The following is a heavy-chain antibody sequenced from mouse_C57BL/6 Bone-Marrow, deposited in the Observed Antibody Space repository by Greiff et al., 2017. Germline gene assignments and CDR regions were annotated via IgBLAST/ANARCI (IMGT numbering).Heavy chain of an antibody. V-gene: IGHV1-59*01. Sequence: VQLQQPGAELVRPGTSVKLSCKASGYTFTSYWMHWVKQRPGQGLEWIGVIDPSDSYTNYNQKFKGKATLTVATSSSTAYMPLSSLTSEDSAVYYCARRSGLVYFDVWGTGTTVTVSS. CDR1: GYTFTSYW. CDR3: ARRSGLVYFDV. D-gene: IGHD3-3*01. J-gene: IGHJ1*03. CDR2: IDPSDSYT.